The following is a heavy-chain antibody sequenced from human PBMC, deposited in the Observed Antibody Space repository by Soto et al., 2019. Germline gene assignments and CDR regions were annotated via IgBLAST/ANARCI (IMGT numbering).Heavy chain of an antibody. D-gene: IGHD3-3*02. CDR1: GYTFTGQY. CDR3: ARDRGNMVAIFHHYYGMDV. J-gene: IGHJ6*02. Sequence: ASVKVSCKASGYTFTGQYMHWVRQAPGQGLEWMGWINPDSGDTKYAQKFQGRVTMTGDTSISTVYMELSRLKSDDTAVYYCARDRGNMVAIFHHYYGMDVWGQGTTVTVS. V-gene: IGHV1-2*02. CDR2: INPDSGDT.